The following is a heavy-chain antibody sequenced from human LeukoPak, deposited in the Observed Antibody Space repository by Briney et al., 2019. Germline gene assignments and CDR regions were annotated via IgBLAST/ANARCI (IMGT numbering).Heavy chain of an antibody. CDR3: ARVGLYYDNWSDP. Sequence: GGSLRLSCAASGFTFSSYSMNWVRQAPGKGLEWVSSISSSSSYIYYADSVKGRFTISRDNAKNSLYLQMNSLRAEDTAVYYCARVGLYYDNWSDPWGQGTLVTVSS. CDR1: GFTFSSYS. CDR2: ISSSSSYI. D-gene: IGHD3-3*01. V-gene: IGHV3-21*01. J-gene: IGHJ5*02.